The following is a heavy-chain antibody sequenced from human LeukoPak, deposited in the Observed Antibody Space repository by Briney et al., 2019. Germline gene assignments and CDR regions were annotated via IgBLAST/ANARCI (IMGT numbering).Heavy chain of an antibody. J-gene: IGHJ4*02. Sequence: SETLSLTCTVSGGSISSYYWSWIRQPPGKGLEWIGYIYYSGSTNYNPSLKSRVTILVDTSKNQFSLKLSSVTAADTAVYYCARGYYDSSGYYKPFDYWGQGTLVTVSS. CDR3: ARGYYDSSGYYKPFDY. D-gene: IGHD3-22*01. CDR1: GGSISSYY. CDR2: IYYSGST. V-gene: IGHV4-59*01.